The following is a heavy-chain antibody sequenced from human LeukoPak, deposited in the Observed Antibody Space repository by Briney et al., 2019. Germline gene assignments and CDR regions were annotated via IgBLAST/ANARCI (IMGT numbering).Heavy chain of an antibody. J-gene: IGHJ4*02. CDR1: GFTFSTYA. D-gene: IGHD3-16*02. V-gene: IGHV3-30-3*01. CDR2: ISFDGSNK. Sequence: PGGSLRLSCVASGFTFSTYAVHWVRQAPGKGVEWVAVISFDGSNKYYTDSVKGRFTISRDNSKNTLYLQMNSLRTEDTAVYYCAKGGHYVWGSYRPFDYWGQGTLVTVSS. CDR3: AKGGHYVWGSYRPFDY.